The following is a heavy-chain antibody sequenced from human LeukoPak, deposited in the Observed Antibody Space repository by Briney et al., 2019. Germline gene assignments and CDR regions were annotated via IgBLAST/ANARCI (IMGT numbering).Heavy chain of an antibody. Sequence: SETLSLTCAVSGGSISNYYWSWIRQPAGKGLEWIGRIYTSGSTNYNPSLKSRVTISVDTFKNQFSLKLSSVTAADTAVYYCARANYYDSSGYYLDYWGQGTLVTVSS. V-gene: IGHV4-4*07. CDR1: GGSISNYY. D-gene: IGHD3-22*01. J-gene: IGHJ4*02. CDR3: ARANYYDSSGYYLDY. CDR2: IYTSGST.